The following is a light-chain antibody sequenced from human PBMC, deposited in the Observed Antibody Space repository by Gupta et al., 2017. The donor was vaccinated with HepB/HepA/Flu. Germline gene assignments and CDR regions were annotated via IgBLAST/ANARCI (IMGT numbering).Light chain of an antibody. V-gene: IGLV3-1*01. Sequence: SYKLTQPPSVSVSPGKTVTITCSGDKMGEKYATWYQQRAGQSPMLVIYQDKKRASGIPERFSGSNSGNTATLTISGTQPMDEADYYCQAWDSYSVLFGGGTKLTVL. CDR3: QAWDSYSVL. CDR2: QDK. CDR1: KMGEKY. J-gene: IGLJ2*01.